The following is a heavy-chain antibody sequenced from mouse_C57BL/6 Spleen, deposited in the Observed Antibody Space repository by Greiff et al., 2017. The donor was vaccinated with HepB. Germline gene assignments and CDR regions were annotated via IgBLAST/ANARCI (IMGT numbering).Heavy chain of an antibody. D-gene: IGHD1-1*01. CDR2: INPSNGGT. CDR3: AKAITKGNYAMDY. Sequence: QVHVKQPGTELVKPGASVKLSCKASGYTFTSYWMHWVKQRPGQGLEWIGNINPSNGGTNYNEKFKSKATLTVDKSSSTAYMQLSSLTSEDSAVYYCAKAITKGNYAMDYWGQGTSVTVSS. J-gene: IGHJ4*01. CDR1: GYTFTSYW. V-gene: IGHV1-53*01.